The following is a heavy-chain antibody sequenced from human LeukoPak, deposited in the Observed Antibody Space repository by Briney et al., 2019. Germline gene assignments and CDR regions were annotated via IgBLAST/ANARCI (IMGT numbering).Heavy chain of an antibody. V-gene: IGHV3-7*03. CDR2: MRQDGSEK. CDR3: AKGMVRGVHWIDY. J-gene: IGHJ4*02. D-gene: IGHD3-10*01. CDR1: GFTFSRHI. Sequence: PGGSLRLSCAVSGFTFSRHIISWVRQAPGKGLEWAANMRQDGSEKFYVDSVKGRFTISRDNAKNSLYLQMNSLRAEDTAVYYCAKGMVRGVHWIDYWGQGTLVTVSS.